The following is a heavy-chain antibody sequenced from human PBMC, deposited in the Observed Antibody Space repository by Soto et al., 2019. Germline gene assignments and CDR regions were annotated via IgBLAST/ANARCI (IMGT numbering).Heavy chain of an antibody. V-gene: IGHV4-59*01. CDR2: IYYSGST. Sequence: SETLSLTCTVSGGSISSYYWSWIRQPPGKGLEWIGYIYYSGSTNYNPSLKSRVTISVDTSKNQFSLKLSSVTAADTAVYYCARDNQGWLPSGSYKYYFDYWGQGTLVTVSS. J-gene: IGHJ4*02. CDR1: GGSISSYY. CDR3: ARDNQGWLPSGSYKYYFDY. D-gene: IGHD1-26*01.